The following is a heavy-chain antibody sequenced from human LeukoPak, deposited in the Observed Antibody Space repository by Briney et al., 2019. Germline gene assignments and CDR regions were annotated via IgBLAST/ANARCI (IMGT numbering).Heavy chain of an antibody. CDR1: GGSISSDSYY. V-gene: IGHV4-31*03. CDR3: ARNEDGSGSYYHPAQYWYFDL. CDR2: ISYSGST. D-gene: IGHD3-10*01. Sequence: SESLSLTCTVSGGSISSDSYYWGWIRQHPGKGLEWIGYISYSGSTYYNPSLKSRVTISVDTSKNQFSLKLSSVTAADTAVYYCARNEDGSGSYYHPAQYWYFDLWGRGTLVTVSS. J-gene: IGHJ2*01.